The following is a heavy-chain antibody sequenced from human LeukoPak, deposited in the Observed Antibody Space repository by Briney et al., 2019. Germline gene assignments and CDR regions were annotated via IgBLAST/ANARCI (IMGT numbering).Heavy chain of an antibody. CDR2: ISYDGSNK. D-gene: IGHD1-14*01. CDR3: ARARPALTEYYYYYGMDV. J-gene: IGHJ6*02. V-gene: IGHV3-30*04. Sequence: GGSLRLSCAASGFTFSSYVMHWVRQAPGKGLEWVAVISYDGSNKYYADSVKGRFTISRDNSKNTLYLQMNSLRAEDTAVYYCARARPALTEYYYYYGMDVWGQGTTVTVSS. CDR1: GFTFSSYV.